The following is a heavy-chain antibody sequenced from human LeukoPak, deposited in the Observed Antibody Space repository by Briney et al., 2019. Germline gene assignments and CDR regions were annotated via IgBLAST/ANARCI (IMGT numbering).Heavy chain of an antibody. CDR1: GYTFTAYY. Sequence: ASVKVSCKASGYTFTAYYMHWVRQAPGQGLEWMGWINPKSGGTNYAQKYQGRITLTRDTSISTAYMELSGLRFDDTAVYYCATWVNIWCDNWGQGTLVTVSS. CDR3: ATWVNIWCDN. CDR2: INPKSGGT. V-gene: IGHV1-2*02. J-gene: IGHJ4*02. D-gene: IGHD2-8*01.